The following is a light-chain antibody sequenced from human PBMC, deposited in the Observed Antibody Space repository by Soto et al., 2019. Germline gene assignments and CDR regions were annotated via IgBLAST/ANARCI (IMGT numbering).Light chain of an antibody. CDR1: SSDVGGYNY. V-gene: IGLV2-14*01. Sequence: QSALTQPASVSGSPGQSITISCTGTSSDVGGYNYVSWYQQHPGKDPKLMIYEVSNRPSGVSNRFSGSKSGNTASLTISGLQAEDEADYYCSSYISSTTYVFGTGIKLTVL. CDR2: EVS. CDR3: SSYISSTTYV. J-gene: IGLJ1*01.